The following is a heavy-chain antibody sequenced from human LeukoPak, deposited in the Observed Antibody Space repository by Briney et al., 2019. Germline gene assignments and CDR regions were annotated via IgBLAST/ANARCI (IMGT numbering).Heavy chain of an antibody. V-gene: IGHV4-38-2*02. D-gene: IGHD6-13*01. CDR3: VSSSNSYNWFDP. J-gene: IGHJ5*02. Sequence: SETLPLTRTVSGYSIRSGYYWGWVRQPPGKGLEWSGNNYHSWSSYYTPSLKRRVAISIDPSKNQFSLKLTSVTAADTAVYYCVSSSNSYNWFDPWGQGTLVTVSS. CDR1: GYSIRSGYY. CDR2: NYHSWSS.